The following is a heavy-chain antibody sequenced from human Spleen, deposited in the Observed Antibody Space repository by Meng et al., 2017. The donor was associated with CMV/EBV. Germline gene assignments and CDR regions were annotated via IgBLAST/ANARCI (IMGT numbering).Heavy chain of an antibody. Sequence: KGSGYSFTSYWIGWVRQMPGKGLEWMGIIYPGDSDTRYSPSFQGQVTISADKSISTAYLQWSSLKASDTAMYYCARQYSSSSGDFDYWGQGTLVTVSS. CDR3: ARQYSSSSGDFDY. CDR1: GYSFTSYW. CDR2: IYPGDSDT. V-gene: IGHV5-51*01. J-gene: IGHJ4*02. D-gene: IGHD6-6*01.